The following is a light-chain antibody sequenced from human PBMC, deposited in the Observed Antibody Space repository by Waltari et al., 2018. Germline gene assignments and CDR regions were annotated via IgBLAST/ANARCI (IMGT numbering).Light chain of an antibody. Sequence: AIRITQSPSSLSASTGDRVTITFRASQGISSYLAWYQQKPGKAPKLLIYAASTLQSGVPSRFSGSGSRTDFTLTISCLQSEDFATYYCQQYYSFPVTFGGGTTVEIK. V-gene: IGKV1-8*01. CDR2: AAS. CDR3: QQYYSFPVT. CDR1: QGISSY. J-gene: IGKJ4*01.